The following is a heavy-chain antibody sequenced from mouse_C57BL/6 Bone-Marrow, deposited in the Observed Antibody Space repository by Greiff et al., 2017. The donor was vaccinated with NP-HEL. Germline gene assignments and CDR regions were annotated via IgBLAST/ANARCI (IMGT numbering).Heavy chain of an antibody. Sequence: QVQLQQPGAELVKPGASVKVSCKASGYTFTSYWMHWVKQRPGQGLEWIGKIHPSDSDTNYNQKFKGKATLTVDKSSSTAYMQLSSLTSEDSAVYYCAIRDYDYDGFAYWGQGTLVTVSA. CDR1: GYTFTSYW. CDR3: AIRDYDYDGFAY. J-gene: IGHJ3*01. CDR2: IHPSDSDT. D-gene: IGHD2-4*01. V-gene: IGHV1-74*01.